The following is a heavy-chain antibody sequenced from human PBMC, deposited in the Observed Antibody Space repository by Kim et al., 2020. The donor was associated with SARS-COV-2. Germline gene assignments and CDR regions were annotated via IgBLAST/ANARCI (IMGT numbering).Heavy chain of an antibody. J-gene: IGHJ4*02. V-gene: IGHV1-69*04. CDR3: ARAYSSSWLMDDY. CDR2: IIPILGIA. CDR1: GGTFSSYA. Sequence: SVKVSCKASGGTFSSYAISWVRQAPGQGLEWMGRIIPILGIADYAQKFQGRVTITADKSTNTAYMEVSSLRSEDTAVYYCARAYSSSWLMDDYWGQGTLVTVSS. D-gene: IGHD6-13*01.